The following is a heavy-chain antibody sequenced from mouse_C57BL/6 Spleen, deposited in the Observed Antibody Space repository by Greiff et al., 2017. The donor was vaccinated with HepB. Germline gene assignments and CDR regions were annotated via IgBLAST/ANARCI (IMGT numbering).Heavy chain of an antibody. D-gene: IGHD2-3*01. CDR3: ARYYDGYYEYFDV. CDR1: GYTFTGYW. V-gene: IGHV1-7*01. Sequence: VQLQQSGAELAKPGASVKLSCKASGYTFTGYWMHWVKQRPGQGLEWIGYINPSSGYTKYNQKFKDKATLTADKSSSTAYMQLSSLTNEDSAVYDCARYYDGYYEYFDVWGTGTTFTVSA. CDR2: INPSSGYT. J-gene: IGHJ1*03.